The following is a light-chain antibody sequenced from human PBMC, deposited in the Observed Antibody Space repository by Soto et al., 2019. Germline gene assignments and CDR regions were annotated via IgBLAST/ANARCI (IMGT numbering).Light chain of an antibody. CDR1: QSISNN. J-gene: IGKJ1*01. CDR2: DAF. Sequence: EILMTQSPATLSVYPGERATLSCRASQSISNNLAWYHHKPGQAPRLLIYDAFTRATGIPTRFSGSGSGTEFTLTISSLQSEDFAVYYCQQYNSWPETFGKGTKVEIK. V-gene: IGKV3-15*01. CDR3: QQYNSWPET.